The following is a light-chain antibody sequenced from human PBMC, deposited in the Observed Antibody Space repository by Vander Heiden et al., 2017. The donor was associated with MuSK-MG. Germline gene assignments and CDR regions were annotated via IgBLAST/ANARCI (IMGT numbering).Light chain of an antibody. Sequence: LESGVPYRFSGSGSGTEFTLTISSLEPDDFAIYYCLEYKNFSPTFGQGTKVEVK. V-gene: IGKV1-5*03. CDR3: LEYKNFSPT. J-gene: IGKJ1*01.